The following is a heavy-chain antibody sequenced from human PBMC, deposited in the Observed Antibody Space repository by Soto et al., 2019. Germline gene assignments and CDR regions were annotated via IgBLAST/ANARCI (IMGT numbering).Heavy chain of an antibody. J-gene: IGHJ4*02. D-gene: IGHD6-13*01. CDR3: ARARLAAAGDYFDY. Sequence: ASVKVSCKASGVTFSSYAISWVRQAPGQGLEWMGGIIPIFGTANYAQKFQGRVTITADKSTSTAYMELSSLRSEDTAVYYCARARLAAAGDYFDYWGQGTLVTVSS. CDR2: IIPIFGTA. CDR1: GVTFSSYA. V-gene: IGHV1-69*06.